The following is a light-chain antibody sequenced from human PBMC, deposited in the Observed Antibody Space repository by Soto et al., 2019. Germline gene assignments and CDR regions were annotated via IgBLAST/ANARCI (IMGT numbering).Light chain of an antibody. V-gene: IGLV8-61*01. CDR3: MLYMSGGLVV. CDR2: STN. J-gene: IGLJ2*01. Sequence: QTVVTQEPSFSVSPGGTVTLTCGLTSGSVSTTYYPSWYQQTPGQAPRTLIYSTNIRSSGVPDRFSGSILGNKAALTITGAQADDASDYHCMLYMSGGLVVFGGGTQLTVL. CDR1: SGSVSTTYY.